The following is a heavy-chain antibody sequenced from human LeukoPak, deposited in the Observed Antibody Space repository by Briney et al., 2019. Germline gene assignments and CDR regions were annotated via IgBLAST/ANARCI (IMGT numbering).Heavy chain of an antibody. V-gene: IGHV4-39*07. J-gene: IGHJ3*01. Sequence: SETLSLTCTVSGGSISSSSYCWGWIRQPPGKGLEWIGSIYYSGSTYYNPSLKSRVTISVDTSKNHFSLKLNSVTAADTAVYYCAKPSNYYGSATDAFDFWGQGTMVTVSS. CDR1: GGSISSSSYC. CDR2: IYYSGST. CDR3: AKPSNYYGSATDAFDF. D-gene: IGHD3-10*01.